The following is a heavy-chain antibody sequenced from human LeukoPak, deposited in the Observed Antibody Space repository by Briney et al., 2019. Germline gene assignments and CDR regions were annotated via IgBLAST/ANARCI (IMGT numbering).Heavy chain of an antibody. CDR3: ARGAYGSGSYGDNWFDP. J-gene: IGHJ5*02. V-gene: IGHV3-66*01. Sequence: GGSLRLSCAASGFTFSSYGMHWVRQAPGKGLEWVSVIYSGGSTYYADSVKGRFTISRDNSKNTLYLQMNSLRAEDTAVYYCARGAYGSGSYGDNWFDPWGQGTLVTVSS. CDR2: IYSGGST. D-gene: IGHD3-10*01. CDR1: GFTFSSYG.